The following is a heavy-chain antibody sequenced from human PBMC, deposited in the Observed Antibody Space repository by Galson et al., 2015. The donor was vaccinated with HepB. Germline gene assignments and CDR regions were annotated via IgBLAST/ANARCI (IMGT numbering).Heavy chain of an antibody. V-gene: IGHV3-33*01. Sequence: SLRLSCAASGFTFSNYAMHWVRQAPGKGLEWVAVIWYDGSNKYYADSVKGRFTISRDNSKNTLYLQMNSLRAEDTAVYYCARSLETVTTVFDYWGQGTLSPSPQ. D-gene: IGHD4-11*01. CDR2: IWYDGSNK. CDR1: GFTFSNYA. CDR3: ARSLETVTTVFDY. J-gene: IGHJ4*02.